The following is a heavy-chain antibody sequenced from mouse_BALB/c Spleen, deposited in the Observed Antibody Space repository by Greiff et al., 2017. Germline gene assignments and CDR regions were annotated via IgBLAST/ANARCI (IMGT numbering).Heavy chain of an antibody. V-gene: IGHV2-6-7*01. J-gene: IGHJ2*01. CDR1: GFSLTGYG. Sequence: QVHVKQSGPGLVAPSQSLSITCTVSGFSLTGYGVNWVRQPPGKGLEWLGMIWGDGSTDYNSALKSRLSISKDNSKSQVFLKMNSLQTDDTARYYCARGVIYDGYYVDYWGQGTTLTVSS. CDR2: IWGDGST. D-gene: IGHD2-3*01. CDR3: ARGVIYDGYYVDY.